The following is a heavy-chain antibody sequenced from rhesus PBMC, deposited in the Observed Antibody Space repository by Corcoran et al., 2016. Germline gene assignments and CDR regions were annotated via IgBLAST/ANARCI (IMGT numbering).Heavy chain of an antibody. CDR2: ITYSGGT. V-gene: IGHV4-122*02. CDR1: GGSISSGYYY. CDR3: AREYPVTTRFEF. D-gene: IGHD4-23*01. J-gene: IGHJ1*01. Sequence: QVQLQESGPGLVKPSETLSLTCAVSGGSISSGYYYWSRIRQPPGKGLEWIGYITYSGGTSYNPSLKSRVTLSRDTSKNQFSLKLRSVTAADTAVYYCAREYPVTTRFEFWGQGALVTVSS.